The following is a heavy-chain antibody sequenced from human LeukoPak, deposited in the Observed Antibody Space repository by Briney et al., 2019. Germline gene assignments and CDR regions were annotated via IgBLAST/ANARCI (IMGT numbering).Heavy chain of an antibody. CDR3: ARQRGTTVTTSWFDP. CDR1: GYSFTNYW. J-gene: IGHJ5*02. Sequence: GESLKISCKASGYSFTNYWIGWVRQKPGEGLEWMGIIYPGDSKTTYNPSFEGQVTISADKSVNTAYLSLQASDTAIYYCARQRGTTVTTSWFDPWGQGTLVTVYS. V-gene: IGHV5-51*01. CDR2: IYPGDSKT. D-gene: IGHD4-11*01.